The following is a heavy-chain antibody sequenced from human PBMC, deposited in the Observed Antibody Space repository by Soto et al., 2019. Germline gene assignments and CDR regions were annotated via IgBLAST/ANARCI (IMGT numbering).Heavy chain of an antibody. V-gene: IGHV5-51*01. CDR3: ARRPYCRGDCTINPDYYCGMDV. J-gene: IGHJ6*02. CDR1: GYIFTDHC. Sequence: EVQVVQSGAEVKEPGESLKISCKGSGYIFTDHCIVWVRQMAGKGLEWVGIICPGYSNIIYSPSVQGQVTISADMSISTAYLQWSSLTASDTAIYYCARRPYCRGDCTINPDYYCGMDVWGQGTTVTVSS. CDR2: ICPGYSNI. D-gene: IGHD2-21*02.